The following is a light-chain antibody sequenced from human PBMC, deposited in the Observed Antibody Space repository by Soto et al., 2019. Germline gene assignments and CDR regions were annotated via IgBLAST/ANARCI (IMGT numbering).Light chain of an antibody. V-gene: IGKV3-11*01. CDR2: DAS. J-gene: IGKJ4*01. Sequence: EIVLTQSPATLSLSPGERATLSCRASQSISSYLAWYQHKPGQSPRLLIYDASNRATGIPARFSGSGSGTDFTLTISSLEPEDFAVYYCQQRSVRPPLSFGGGTKVDIK. CDR3: QQRSVRPPLS. CDR1: QSISSY.